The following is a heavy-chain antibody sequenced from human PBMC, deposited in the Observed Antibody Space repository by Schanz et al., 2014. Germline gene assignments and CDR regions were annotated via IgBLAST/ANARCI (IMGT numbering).Heavy chain of an antibody. J-gene: IGHJ6*02. V-gene: IGHV4-59*01. CDR1: GGSISHYY. CDR2: INYSGST. Sequence: QVQLQESGPGLVKPSETLSLTCTVSGGSISHYYLSWIRQPPGKGLEWIGYINYSGSTNYIPSLKSRVTISVDTSKNQFSLRLNSVIAADTAVYYCARGGGGWNFYGMDVWGQGTTVTVSS. D-gene: IGHD3-16*01. CDR3: ARGGGGWNFYGMDV.